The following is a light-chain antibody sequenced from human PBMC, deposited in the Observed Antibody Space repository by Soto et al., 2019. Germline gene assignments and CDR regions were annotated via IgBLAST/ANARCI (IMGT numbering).Light chain of an antibody. J-gene: IGKJ5*01. V-gene: IGKV1-5*03. CDR2: KAS. CDR1: QSISSW. Sequence: DIQMTQSPSTLSASVGDRVTITCRASQSISSWLAWYQQKPGKAPKLLIYKASSLESGVPSRFSGSGSGTEFTRTISSLQPDDFATYYCQQYNSYPITFRQGTRLEIK. CDR3: QQYNSYPIT.